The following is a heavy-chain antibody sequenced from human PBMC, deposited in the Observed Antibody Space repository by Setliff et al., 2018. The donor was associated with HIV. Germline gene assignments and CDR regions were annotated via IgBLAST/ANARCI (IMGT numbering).Heavy chain of an antibody. CDR2: FNHGRST. CDR3: ARDSDLDYSSSARWYFDL. CDR1: GGSFSGYY. Sequence: PSETLSLTCAVYGGSFSGYYWSWIRQPPGKGLEWIGEFNHGRSTNNNPSLKSRVTISGDTTKNQFSLKLNSVTAADTAVYYCARDSDLDYSSSARWYFDLWGRGTLVTVSS. D-gene: IGHD6-6*01. V-gene: IGHV4-34*01. J-gene: IGHJ2*01.